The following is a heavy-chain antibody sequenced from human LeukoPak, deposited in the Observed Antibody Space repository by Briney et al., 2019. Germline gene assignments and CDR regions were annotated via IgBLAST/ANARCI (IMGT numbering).Heavy chain of an antibody. CDR2: ISSSSSYI. J-gene: IGHJ4*02. CDR3: ARDLKDTIWSYDSSGLDY. D-gene: IGHD3-22*01. V-gene: IGHV3-21*01. Sequence: GGSLRLSCAASGFTFSSYSMNWVRQAPGKGLEWVSSISSSSSYIYYADSVKGRFTISRDNAKNSLYLQMNSPRAEDTAVYYCARDLKDTIWSYDSSGLDYWGQGTLVTVSS. CDR1: GFTFSSYS.